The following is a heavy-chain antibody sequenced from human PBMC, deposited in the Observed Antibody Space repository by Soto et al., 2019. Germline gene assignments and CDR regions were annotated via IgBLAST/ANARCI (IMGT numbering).Heavy chain of an antibody. CDR1: GFTFSSYS. CDR3: ARVFIGYCSGGSCYSLDY. V-gene: IGHV3-21*01. D-gene: IGHD2-15*01. CDR2: ISSSSSYI. J-gene: IGHJ4*02. Sequence: GGSLRLSCAASGFTFSSYSMNWVRQAPGKGLEWVSSISSSSSYIYYADSVKGRFTISRDNAKNSLYLQMNSLRAEDTAVYYCARVFIGYCSGGSCYSLDYWGQGTLVTVSS.